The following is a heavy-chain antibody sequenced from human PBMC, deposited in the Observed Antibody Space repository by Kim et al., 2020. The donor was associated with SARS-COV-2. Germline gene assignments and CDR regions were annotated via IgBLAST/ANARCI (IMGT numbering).Heavy chain of an antibody. J-gene: IGHJ4*02. CDR1: GFTFSSYA. CDR2: ISYDGSNK. D-gene: IGHD5-12*01. Sequence: GGSLRLSCAASGFTFSSYAMHWVRQAPGKGLEWVAVISYDGSNKYYADSVKGRFTISRDNSKNTLYLQMNSLRAEDTAVYYCARETGIVATFDYWGQGTLVTVSS. CDR3: ARETGIVATFDY. V-gene: IGHV3-30*04.